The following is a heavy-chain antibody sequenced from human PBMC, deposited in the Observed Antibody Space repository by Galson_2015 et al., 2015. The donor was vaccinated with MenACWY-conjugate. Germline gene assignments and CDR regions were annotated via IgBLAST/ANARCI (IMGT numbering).Heavy chain of an antibody. D-gene: IGHD3-22*01. CDR1: GYTFTSYY. J-gene: IGHJ4*02. CDR3: ARAYYYDSSGTSLAFDY. CDR2: INPSGGST. V-gene: IGHV1-46*01. Sequence: SVKVSCKASGYTFTSYYMHWVRQAPGQGLEWMGIINPSGGSTSYAQKFQGRVTMTRDTSTSTVYMELSSLRSEDTAVYYCARAYYYDSSGTSLAFDYWGQGTLVTVSS.